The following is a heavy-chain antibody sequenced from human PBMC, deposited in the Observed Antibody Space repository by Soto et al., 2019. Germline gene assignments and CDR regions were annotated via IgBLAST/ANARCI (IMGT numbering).Heavy chain of an antibody. D-gene: IGHD3-3*01. CDR2: IYYSGST. CDR3: ARLSHGFWSAYHFDL. Sequence: SETLSLTCTVSGGSISSGDYYWSWIRQPPGKGLEWIGYIYYSGSTYYNPSLKSRVTVSVDTSKNQFSLKLNSVTAADTAVYYCARLSHGFWSAYHFDLWGKGNLVTVSS. J-gene: IGHJ4*02. V-gene: IGHV4-30-4*02. CDR1: GGSISSGDYY.